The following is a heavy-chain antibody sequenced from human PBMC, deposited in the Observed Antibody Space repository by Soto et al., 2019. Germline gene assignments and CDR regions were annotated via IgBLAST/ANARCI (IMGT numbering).Heavy chain of an antibody. Sequence: SETLSLTCAVYGGSFSGYYWSWIRQPPGKGLEWIGEINHSGSTNYNPSLKSRVTISVDTSKNQFSLKLSSVTAADTAAYYCARAGRLRQWPVVGVRWFDPWGQGTLVTVSS. CDR1: GGSFSGYY. CDR2: INHSGST. D-gene: IGHD6-19*01. CDR3: ARAGRLRQWPVVGVRWFDP. J-gene: IGHJ5*02. V-gene: IGHV4-34*01.